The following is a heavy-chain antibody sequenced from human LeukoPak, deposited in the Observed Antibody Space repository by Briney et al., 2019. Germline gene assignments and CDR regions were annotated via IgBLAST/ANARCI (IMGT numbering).Heavy chain of an antibody. CDR3: ARAAAGRKTFDY. D-gene: IGHD6-13*01. CDR1: SGSISSGGYY. J-gene: IGHJ4*02. CDR2: IYYSGST. V-gene: IGHV4-31*03. Sequence: KPSEILSLTCTVSSGSISSGGYYWSWIRQHPGKGLEWIGYIYYSGSTYYNPSLKSRVTISVDTSKNQFSLKLSSVTAADTAVYYCARAAAGRKTFDYWGQGTLVTVSS.